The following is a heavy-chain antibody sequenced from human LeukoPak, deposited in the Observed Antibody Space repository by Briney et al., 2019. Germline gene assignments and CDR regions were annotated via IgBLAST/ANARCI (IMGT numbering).Heavy chain of an antibody. CDR2: ISYSGNT. J-gene: IGHJ5*02. CDR1: GGSISSYY. D-gene: IGHD3-10*01. V-gene: IGHV4-59*12. Sequence: SETLSLTCTVSGGSISSYYWSWIRQPPGKGLEWIGYISYSGNTNYNPSLKSRVTISVDTSKNQFSLKLASVTAADTAVYYCARDRGNYYGRGWFDPWGQGILVTVSS. CDR3: ARDRGNYYGRGWFDP.